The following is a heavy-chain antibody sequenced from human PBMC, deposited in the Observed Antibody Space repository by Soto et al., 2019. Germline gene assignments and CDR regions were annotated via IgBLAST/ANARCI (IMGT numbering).Heavy chain of an antibody. Sequence: QVQLVESGGGVVQPGWSLRLSCAASGFTFSSYAMHWVRQAPGKGLEWVAVISYDGSNKYYADSVKGRFTISRDNSKNTLYLQMNSLRAEDTAVYYCASGYSSSWYVTYYYYGMDVWGQGTTVTVSS. J-gene: IGHJ6*02. V-gene: IGHV3-30-3*01. CDR1: GFTFSSYA. CDR2: ISYDGSNK. CDR3: ASGYSSSWYVTYYYYGMDV. D-gene: IGHD6-13*01.